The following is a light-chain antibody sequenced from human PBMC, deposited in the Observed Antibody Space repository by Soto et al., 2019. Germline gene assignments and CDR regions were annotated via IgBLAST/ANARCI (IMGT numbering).Light chain of an antibody. J-gene: IGLJ2*01. CDR2: EVR. Sequence: QSALTQPASVSGSPGQSITISCTGTSSDLGAYDYVYRFQQYSGKAPTLIIYEVRFRPSGVSSRFSGSKSGNTASLTISGLQTEDEADYCCGSYAIATLIFGGGTKLTVL. CDR3: GSYAIATLI. CDR1: SSDLGAYDY. V-gene: IGLV2-14*03.